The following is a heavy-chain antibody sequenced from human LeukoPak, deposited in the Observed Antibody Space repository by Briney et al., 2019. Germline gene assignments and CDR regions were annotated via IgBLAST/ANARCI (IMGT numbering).Heavy chain of an antibody. Sequence: KPSETLSLTCAVYGGSFSGYYWSWIRQPPGKGLEWIGETNHSGSTNYNPSLKSRVTISVDTSKNQFSLKLSSVTAADTAVYYCARGRGYYDSSGSTRLDYWGQGTLVTVSS. D-gene: IGHD3-22*01. J-gene: IGHJ4*02. CDR3: ARGRGYYDSSGSTRLDY. CDR1: GGSFSGYY. CDR2: TNHSGST. V-gene: IGHV4-34*01.